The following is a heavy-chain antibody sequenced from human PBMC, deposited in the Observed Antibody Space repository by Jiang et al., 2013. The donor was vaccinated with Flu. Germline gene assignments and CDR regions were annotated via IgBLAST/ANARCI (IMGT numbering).Heavy chain of an antibody. J-gene: IGHJ3*01. CDR3: ASDVRQDAFAF. Sequence: SGAEVKKPGSSVKISCKASGGDFKNYVISYLRQAPGQGLEWVGGVIPVFGTPNYAPKFQGRVTITADESTSTAFMELSRLRSEDTAIYYCASDVRQDAFAFWGRGTTVTVSS. CDR1: GGDFKNYV. CDR2: VIPVFGTP. V-gene: IGHV1-69*01.